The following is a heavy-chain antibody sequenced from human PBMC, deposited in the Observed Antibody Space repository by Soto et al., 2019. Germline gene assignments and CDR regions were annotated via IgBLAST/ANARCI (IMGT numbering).Heavy chain of an antibody. D-gene: IGHD2-15*01. CDR2: IIPMFGTP. J-gene: IGHJ6*02. Sequence: QVQVVQSGAEVKKPGSSVKVSCKASGGAFSNYGISWVRQAPGQGLEWMGGIIPMFGTPKYAQKFRGRVTINADESTTTAYMDLSSLNSDDTAIYYCVRGTWDCSCINCNTPQGSFYYGMDVWGQGTTVTVSS. CDR1: GGAFSNYG. CDR3: VRGTWDCSCINCNTPQGSFYYGMDV. V-gene: IGHV1-69*01.